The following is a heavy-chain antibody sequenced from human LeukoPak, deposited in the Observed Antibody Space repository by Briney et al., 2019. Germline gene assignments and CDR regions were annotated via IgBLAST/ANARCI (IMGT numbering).Heavy chain of an antibody. CDR1: GFTFSSYA. Sequence: GGSLRLSCAASGFTFSSYAMSWVRQAPGKGLEWVSAISGSGGSTYYADSVKGRFTISRDNSKNTLYLQMNSLRAEDTAVYYCARPHSSGWYYFDYWGQGTLVTVSS. D-gene: IGHD6-19*01. J-gene: IGHJ4*02. CDR2: ISGSGGST. CDR3: ARPHSSGWYYFDY. V-gene: IGHV3-23*01.